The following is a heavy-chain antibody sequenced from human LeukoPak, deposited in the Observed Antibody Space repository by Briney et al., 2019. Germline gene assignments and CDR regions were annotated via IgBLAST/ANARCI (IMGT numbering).Heavy chain of an antibody. D-gene: IGHD6-19*01. CDR2: ISYDGSNK. J-gene: IGHJ6*02. Sequence: GGSLRLSCAASGFTFSSYAMHWVRQAPRKGLEWVAVISYDGSNKYYADSVKGRFTISRDNSKNTLYLQMNSVRAEDTAVYYCARGVAVAGTSYYGMDVWGQGTTVTVSS. CDR1: GFTFSSYA. V-gene: IGHV3-30*04. CDR3: ARGVAVAGTSYYGMDV.